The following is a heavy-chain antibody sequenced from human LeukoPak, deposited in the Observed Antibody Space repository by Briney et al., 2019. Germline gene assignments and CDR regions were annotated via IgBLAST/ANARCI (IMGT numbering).Heavy chain of an antibody. CDR1: GYTLTELS. Sequence: GASVKVSCKVSGYTLTELSMHWVRQAPGKGLEWMGGFDPEDGETIYAQKFQGRVTMTRNTSISSAYMELSNLRSDDTAVYYCARGSDYDGTFEDNWFDPWGQGTLVTVSS. CDR3: ARGSDYDGTFEDNWFDP. J-gene: IGHJ5*01. CDR2: FDPEDGET. D-gene: IGHD3-22*01. V-gene: IGHV1-24*01.